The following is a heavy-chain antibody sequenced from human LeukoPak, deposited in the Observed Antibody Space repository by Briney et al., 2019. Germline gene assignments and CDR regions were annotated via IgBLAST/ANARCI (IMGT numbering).Heavy chain of an antibody. J-gene: IGHJ6*03. CDR1: GFTFSNYS. V-gene: IGHV3-30*03. Sequence: SGGSLRLSCAVSGFTFSNYSMNWVRQAPGKGLEWVAVISHDGRNKYYGDSVKGRFTISRDTSKNTLYLQMNGLRPEDTAKYYCASLVLLWLGESELAAGHVDKDVWGKGATVTVSS. CDR3: ASLVLLWLGESELAAGHVDKDV. CDR2: ISHDGRNK. D-gene: IGHD3-10*01.